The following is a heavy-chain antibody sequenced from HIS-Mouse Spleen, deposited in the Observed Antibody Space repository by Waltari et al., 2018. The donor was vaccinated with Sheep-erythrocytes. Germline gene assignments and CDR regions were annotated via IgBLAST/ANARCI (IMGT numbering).Heavy chain of an antibody. CDR1: GYTFTSYD. CDR3: ARGHYSGYDFDY. CDR2: MNPNSGNT. J-gene: IGHJ4*02. Sequence: QVQLVQSGAEVKKPGASVKVSCKASGYTFTSYDINWVRQATGQGLEWMGWMNPNSGNTGNAQKFQGKVTMTRNTSISTAYMELSNLRSEDTAVYYCARGHYSGYDFDYWGQGTLVTVSS. V-gene: IGHV1-8*01. D-gene: IGHD5-12*01.